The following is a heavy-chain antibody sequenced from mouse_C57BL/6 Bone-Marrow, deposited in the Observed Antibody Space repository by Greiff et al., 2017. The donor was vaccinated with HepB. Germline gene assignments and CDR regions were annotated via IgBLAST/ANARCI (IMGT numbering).Heavy chain of an antibody. Sequence: EVKLVESGGDLVKPGGSLKLSCAASGFTFSSYGMSWVRQTPDKRLEWVATISSGGSYTYYPDSVKGRFTISRDNAKNTLYLQMSSLKSEYTAMYYCARRMVTTVAMDYWGQLTSVTVSS. V-gene: IGHV5-6*02. CDR1: GFTFSSYG. J-gene: IGHJ4*01. D-gene: IGHD2-2*01. CDR2: ISSGGSYT. CDR3: ARRMVTTVAMDY.